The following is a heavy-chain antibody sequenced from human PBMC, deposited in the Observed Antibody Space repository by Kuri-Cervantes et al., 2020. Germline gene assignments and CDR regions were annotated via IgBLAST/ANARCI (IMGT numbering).Heavy chain of an antibody. CDR3: ASFKMATIRPIWYFDL. CDR2: TYYRSKWYN. V-gene: IGHV6-1*01. Sequence: SQTLSLTCAISGDSVSSNSAAWNWIRQSPSRGLEWLGRTYYRSKWYNDYAVSVKSRITINPDTSKNQFSLQPNSVTPEDTAVYYCASFKMATIRPIWYFDLWGRGTLVTVSS. J-gene: IGHJ2*01. CDR1: GDSVSSNSAA. D-gene: IGHD5-24*01.